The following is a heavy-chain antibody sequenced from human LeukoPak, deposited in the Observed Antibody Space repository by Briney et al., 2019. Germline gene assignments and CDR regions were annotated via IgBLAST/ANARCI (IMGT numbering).Heavy chain of an antibody. V-gene: IGHV4-34*01. CDR3: ARGGSLSSSYYYYYGMDV. Sequence: KPSETLSLTCAVYGGSFSGYYWSWIRQPPGKGLEWIGEINHSGSTNYNPSLKSRVTISVDTSMNNFSLKLSSVTAADTAVYYCARGGSLSSSYYYYYGMDVWGQGTTVTVSS. CDR2: INHSGST. CDR1: GGSFSGYY. D-gene: IGHD2-15*01. J-gene: IGHJ6*02.